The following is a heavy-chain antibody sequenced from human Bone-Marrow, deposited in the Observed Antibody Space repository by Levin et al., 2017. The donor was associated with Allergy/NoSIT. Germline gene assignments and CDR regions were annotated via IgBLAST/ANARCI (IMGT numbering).Heavy chain of an antibody. V-gene: IGHV3-66*01. CDR2: IYSGGDT. D-gene: IGHD6-13*01. CDR3: ARDGVGTAAGTP. Sequence: GESLKISCAASGFTVSRHYMSWVRQAPGKGLEWVSLIYSGGDTQYADSVKGRFTISRDNSKNALYLQMNSLRADDTAVYYCARDGVGTAAGTPWGQGTLVTVSS. J-gene: IGHJ4*02. CDR1: GFTVSRHY.